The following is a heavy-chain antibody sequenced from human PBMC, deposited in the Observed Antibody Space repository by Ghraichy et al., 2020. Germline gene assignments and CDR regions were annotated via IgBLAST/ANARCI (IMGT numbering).Heavy chain of an antibody. V-gene: IGHV3-33*01. CDR1: GFTFSSYG. CDR2: IWYDGSNK. J-gene: IGHJ6*02. CDR3: ARDHVATINYYCGMDV. D-gene: IGHD5-12*01. Sequence: GGSLRLSCAASGFTFSSYGMHWVRQAPGKGLEWVAVIWYDGSNKYYADSVKGRFTISRDNSKNTLYLQMNSLRAEDTAVYYCARDHVATINYYCGMDVWGQGTTVTVSS.